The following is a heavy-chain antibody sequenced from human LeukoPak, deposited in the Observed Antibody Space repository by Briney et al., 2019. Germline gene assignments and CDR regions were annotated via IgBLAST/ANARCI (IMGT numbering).Heavy chain of an antibody. CDR2: IRYDGSNK. Sequence: GGSLRLSCAASGFTFSSYGMHWVRQAPGKGLEWVAFIRYDGSNKYYTDSVKGRFTISRDNSKNTLYLQMNSLRAEDTAVYYCAKDQYSSSYYFDYWGQGTLVTVSS. D-gene: IGHD6-6*01. CDR3: AKDQYSSSYYFDY. J-gene: IGHJ4*02. V-gene: IGHV3-30*02. CDR1: GFTFSSYG.